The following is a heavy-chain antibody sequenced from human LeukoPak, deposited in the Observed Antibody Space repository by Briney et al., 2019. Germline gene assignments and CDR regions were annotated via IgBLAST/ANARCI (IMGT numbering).Heavy chain of an antibody. CDR3: ARGMTNPFDY. J-gene: IGHJ4*02. V-gene: IGHV3-53*04. CDR2: IYSGGST. CDR1: GFTFSSYS. Sequence: PGGSLRLSCAASGFTFSSYSMNWVRQAPGKGLEWVSVIYSGGSTYYADSVKGRFTISRHNSENTLYLQMNSLRAEDTAVYYCARGMTNPFDYWGQGTLVTVSS. D-gene: IGHD4-11*01.